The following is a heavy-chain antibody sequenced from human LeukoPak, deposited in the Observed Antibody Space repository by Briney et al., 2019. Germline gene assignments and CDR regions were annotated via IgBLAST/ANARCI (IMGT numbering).Heavy chain of an antibody. CDR1: GGSISSGDYY. CDR2: IYYSGST. D-gene: IGHD3-3*01. V-gene: IGHV4-30-4*08. J-gene: IGHJ4*02. Sequence: SQTLSLTCTVSGGSISSGDYYWSWIRLPPGKGLEWIGYIYYSGSTYYNPSLKSRVTISVDTSKNQFSLKLSSVTAADTAVYYCARSTYDFWSASIFDYWGQGTLVTVSS. CDR3: ARSTYDFWSASIFDY.